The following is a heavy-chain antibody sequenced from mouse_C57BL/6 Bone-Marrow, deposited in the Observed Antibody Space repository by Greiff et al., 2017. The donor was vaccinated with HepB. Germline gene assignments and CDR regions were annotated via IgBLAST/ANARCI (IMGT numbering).Heavy chain of an antibody. CDR3: ARRSYYYYYYAMDY. CDR2: ISSGGSYT. Sequence: EVQVEESGGDLVKPGGSLKLSCAASGFTFSSYGMSWVRQTPDKRLEWVATISSGGSYTYYPDSVKGRFTISRDNAKNTLYLQRSSLKSEDTAMYYCARRSYYYYYYAMDYWGQGTSVTVSS. CDR1: GFTFSSYG. D-gene: IGHD1-1*01. V-gene: IGHV5-6*01. J-gene: IGHJ4*01.